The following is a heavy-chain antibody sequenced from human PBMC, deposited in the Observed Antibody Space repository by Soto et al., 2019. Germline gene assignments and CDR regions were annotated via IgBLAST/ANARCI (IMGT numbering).Heavy chain of an antibody. CDR3: ARDSNNHYYNYNWFDP. V-gene: IGHV1-18*04. D-gene: IGHD1-20*01. Sequence: ASVKVSCKASAYTFTSYGISWVRQAPGQGLEWMGWISAYNGNTNYAQKLQGRVTMTTDTSTSTAYMELRSLRSDDTAVYYCARDSNNHYYNYNWFDPWGQGTLVTVSS. CDR2: ISAYNGNT. J-gene: IGHJ5*02. CDR1: AYTFTSYG.